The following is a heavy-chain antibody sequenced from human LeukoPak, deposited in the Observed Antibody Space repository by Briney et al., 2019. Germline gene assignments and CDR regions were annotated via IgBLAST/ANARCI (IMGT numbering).Heavy chain of an antibody. Sequence: PSETLSLTCTVSGGSISSSSYYWGWIRQPPGKGLEWIGSIYHSGSTNYNPSLKSRVTISVDKSKNQFSLKLSSVTAADTAVYYCARDGYLGTPTEPYYYYYMDVWGKGTTVTVSS. CDR1: GGSISSSSYY. D-gene: IGHD1-14*01. CDR3: ARDGYLGTPTEPYYYYYMDV. CDR2: IYHSGST. V-gene: IGHV4-39*07. J-gene: IGHJ6*03.